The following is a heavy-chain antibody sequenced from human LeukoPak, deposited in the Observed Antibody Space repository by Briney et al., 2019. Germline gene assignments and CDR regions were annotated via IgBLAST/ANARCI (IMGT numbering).Heavy chain of an antibody. CDR3: AKASRDSSGYYHLDY. D-gene: IGHD3-22*01. Sequence: PGGSLRLSCAASGFTFSSYGMHWVRQAPGKGLEWVAFIRYDGSNKYYADSVKGRFTISRDNSKNTLSLQMNSLRDEDTAVYYCAKASRDSSGYYHLDYWGQGTLVTVSS. V-gene: IGHV3-30*02. CDR1: GFTFSSYG. CDR2: IRYDGSNK. J-gene: IGHJ4*02.